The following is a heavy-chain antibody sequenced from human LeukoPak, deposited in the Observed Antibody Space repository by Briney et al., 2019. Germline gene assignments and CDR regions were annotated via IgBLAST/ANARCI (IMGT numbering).Heavy chain of an antibody. D-gene: IGHD3-16*01. CDR3: ARGGGSL. J-gene: IGHJ6*02. CDR1: GFTFNDAW. CDR2: INHSGST. V-gene: IGHV4-34*01. Sequence: PGGSLRLSCAASGFTFNDAWMSWIRQPPGKGLEWIGEINHSGSTNYNPSLKSRVTISVDTSKNQFSLKLSSVTAADTAVYYCARGGGSLWGQGTTVTVSS.